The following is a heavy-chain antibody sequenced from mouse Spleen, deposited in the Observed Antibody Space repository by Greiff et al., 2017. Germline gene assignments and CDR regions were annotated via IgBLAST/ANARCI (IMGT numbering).Heavy chain of an antibody. Sequence: QVQLKETGPGLVAPSQSLSITCTVSGFSLTSYGVHWVRQPPGKGLEWLVVIWSDGSTNYNSALKSRLSISKDNSKSQVFLKMNSLQTDDTAMYYCARHEGNTGGFDYWGQGTTLTVSS. CDR1: GFSLTSYG. CDR3: ARHEGNTGGFDY. V-gene: IGHV2-6-1*01. CDR2: IWSDGST. J-gene: IGHJ2*01. D-gene: IGHD5-2*01.